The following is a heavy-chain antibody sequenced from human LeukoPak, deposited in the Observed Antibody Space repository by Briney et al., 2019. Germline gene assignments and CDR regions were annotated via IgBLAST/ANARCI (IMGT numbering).Heavy chain of an antibody. V-gene: IGHV3-20*04. J-gene: IGHJ3*02. CDR1: GFTFDDYG. CDR3: AKDRLITVPKLEDDVFDI. D-gene: IGHD3-3*01. CDR2: INWNGGST. Sequence: PGGSLRLSCAASGFTFDDYGMSWVRQAPGKGLKWVSGINWNGGSTGYADSVKGRFTISRDNAKNSLYLQMNSLRAEDTALYYCAKDRLITVPKLEDDVFDIWGQGTMVTVSS.